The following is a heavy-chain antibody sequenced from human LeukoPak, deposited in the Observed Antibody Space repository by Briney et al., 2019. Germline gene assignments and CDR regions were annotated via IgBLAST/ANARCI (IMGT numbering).Heavy chain of an antibody. CDR1: GYTFTGYY. Sequence: ASVKVSCKASGYTFTGYYMHWVRQAPGQGLEWMGWINPNSGGTNYAQKFQGRVTMTRDTSISTAYMELSRLRAEDTAVYYCARDTAMVSYFDYWGQGTLVTVSS. J-gene: IGHJ4*02. D-gene: IGHD5-18*01. CDR3: ARDTAMVSYFDY. V-gene: IGHV1-2*02. CDR2: INPNSGGT.